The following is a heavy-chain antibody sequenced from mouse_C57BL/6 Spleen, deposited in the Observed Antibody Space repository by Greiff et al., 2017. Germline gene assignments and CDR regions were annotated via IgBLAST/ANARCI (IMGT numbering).Heavy chain of an antibody. J-gene: IGHJ2*01. CDR1: GYAFSSSW. V-gene: IGHV1-82*01. CDR2: IYPGDGDT. Sequence: VQLQQSGPELVKPGASVKISCKASGYAFSSSWMNWVKQRPGKGLEWIGRIYPGDGDTNYNGKFKGKATLTADKSSSTAYMQLSSLTSEDSAVYFCARQSTTVVADYWGQGTTLTVSS. CDR3: ARQSTTVVADY. D-gene: IGHD1-1*01.